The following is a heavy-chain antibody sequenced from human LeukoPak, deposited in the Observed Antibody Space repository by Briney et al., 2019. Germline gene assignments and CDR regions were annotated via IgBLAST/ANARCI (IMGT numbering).Heavy chain of an antibody. J-gene: IGHJ4*02. CDR1: GGSISSGDYY. V-gene: IGHV4-39*01. CDR3: ARRRIVTNSDYYFDY. CDR2: MYNGGRT. D-gene: IGHD3-22*01. Sequence: SETLSLTCTVSGGSISSGDYYWGWIRQSPGKGLEWIGSMYNGGRTYYNPSLKSRVTISVDMSKNQFSLKVNSVTAADTAVYYCARRRIVTNSDYYFDYWGQGTLVTVSS.